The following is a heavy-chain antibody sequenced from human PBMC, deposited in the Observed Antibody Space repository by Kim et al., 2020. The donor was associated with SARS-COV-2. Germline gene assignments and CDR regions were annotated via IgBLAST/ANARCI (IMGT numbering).Heavy chain of an antibody. V-gene: IGHV3-30*04. CDR1: GFTFSSYA. D-gene: IGHD1-26*01. CDR2: ISYVGSNK. J-gene: IGHJ6*02. CDR3: ARVMWELEAYYYGMDV. Sequence: GGSLRLSCAASGFTFSSYAMHWVRQAPGKGLEWVAVISYVGSNKYYADSVKGRFTISRDNSKNTLYLQMNSLRAEDTAVYYCARVMWELEAYYYGMDVWGQGTTVTVSS.